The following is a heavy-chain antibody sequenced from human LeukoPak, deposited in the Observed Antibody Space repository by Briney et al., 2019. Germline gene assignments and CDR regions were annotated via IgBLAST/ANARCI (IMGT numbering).Heavy chain of an antibody. Sequence: GGSLRLSCAVSGFTFSSYGMHWVRQAPGKGLEWVAVISYDGSNKYYADSVKGRFTISRDNSKNTLYLQMNSLRAEDTAVYYCVKTARPLLYQWLVQGIDYWGQGTLVTVSS. D-gene: IGHD6-19*01. V-gene: IGHV3-30*18. CDR1: GFTFSSYG. CDR3: VKTARPLLYQWLVQGIDY. CDR2: ISYDGSNK. J-gene: IGHJ4*02.